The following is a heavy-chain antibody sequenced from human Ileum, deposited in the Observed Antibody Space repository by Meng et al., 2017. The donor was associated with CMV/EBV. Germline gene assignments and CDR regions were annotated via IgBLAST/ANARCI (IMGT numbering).Heavy chain of an antibody. CDR2: IRSRPDNNAT. CDR1: GYTFSATD. V-gene: IGHV3-73*01. CDR3: ATWRKPAFFDP. D-gene: IGHD1-14*01. J-gene: IGHJ5*02. Sequence: GGSLRLSCVASGYTFSATDMHWVRQASGKGLEWVGSIRSRPDNNATAYSASVTGRLIIPRDDSKNTAYLQMNSLKTEDTDVYCCATWRKPAFFDPWGQGTLVTVSS.